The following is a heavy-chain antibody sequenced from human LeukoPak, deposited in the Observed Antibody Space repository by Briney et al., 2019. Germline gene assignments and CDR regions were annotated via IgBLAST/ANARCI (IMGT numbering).Heavy chain of an antibody. D-gene: IGHD2-15*01. CDR1: GGSISSGSYY. J-gene: IGHJ4*02. Sequence: SETLSLTCTVSGGSISSGSYYWSWIRQPAGKGLEWIGRIYTSGSTNYNPSLKSRITISVDTSKNQFSLKLSSVTAADTAVYYCARENTAGSGGSCYFDYWGQGTLVTVSS. CDR3: ARENTAGSGGSCYFDY. V-gene: IGHV4-61*02. CDR2: IYTSGST.